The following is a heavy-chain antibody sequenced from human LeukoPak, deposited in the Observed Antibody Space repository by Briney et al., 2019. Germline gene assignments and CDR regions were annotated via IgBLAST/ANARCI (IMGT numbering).Heavy chain of an antibody. CDR1: GYSISSSNW. CDR2: IYYSGSI. V-gene: IGHV4-28*05. Sequence: SETLSLNCAVSGYSISSSNWWGWIRQPPGKGLEWIGYIYYSGSIYYNPSLKSRVTMSVDTSKNQFSLKLSSVTAVDTAVYYCARNMGDGSGKIDYWGQGTLVTVSS. CDR3: ARNMGDGSGKIDY. J-gene: IGHJ4*02. D-gene: IGHD3-10*01.